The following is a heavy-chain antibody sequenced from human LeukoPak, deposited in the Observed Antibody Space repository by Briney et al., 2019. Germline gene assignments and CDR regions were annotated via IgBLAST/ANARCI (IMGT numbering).Heavy chain of an antibody. CDR1: GYMFTNYG. CDR3: ARVVLDHYYDSSGYLGTLDY. Sequence: ASVKVSCKASGYMFTNYGICWVRQAPGQGLEWMGWINTYNGNTNDAQKFQRIVTMTTDTSTSTAYMELRSLRSDDTAVYYCARVVLDHYYDSSGYLGTLDYWGQGTLVTVSS. D-gene: IGHD3-22*01. J-gene: IGHJ4*02. V-gene: IGHV1-18*01. CDR2: INTYNGNT.